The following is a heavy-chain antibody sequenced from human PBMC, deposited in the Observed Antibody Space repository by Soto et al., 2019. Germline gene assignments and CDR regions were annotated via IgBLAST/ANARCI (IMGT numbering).Heavy chain of an antibody. CDR1: GFSLRTSGVG. CDR3: EKSGSSVWYGWFDP. CDR2: IYWNDDK. Sequence: QITLKESGPTLVKPTQTLTLTCIFSGFSLRTSGVGVGGIRRPAGKALAWVGFIYWNDDKRYSQSPKSRPTTTNETSKNPVVLTRTNMDHVDTATYYCEKSGSSVWYGWFDPWGQGTLVTVSS. V-gene: IGHV2-5*01. D-gene: IGHD6-19*01. J-gene: IGHJ5*02.